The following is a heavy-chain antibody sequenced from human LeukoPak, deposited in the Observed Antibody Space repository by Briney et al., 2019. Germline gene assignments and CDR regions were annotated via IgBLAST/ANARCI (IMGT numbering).Heavy chain of an antibody. CDR2: IRYDGSNK. V-gene: IGHV3-30*02. CDR1: GFTFSSYD. CDR3: ARVRRGYCSGGSCYSDY. Sequence: GGSLRLCCAASGFTFSSYDMHWVRQAPGKGLEWVAFIRYDGSNKYYADSVKGRFTISRDNSKNTLYLQMNSLRAEDTAVYYCARVRRGYCSGGSCYSDYWGQGTLVTVSS. J-gene: IGHJ4*02. D-gene: IGHD2-15*01.